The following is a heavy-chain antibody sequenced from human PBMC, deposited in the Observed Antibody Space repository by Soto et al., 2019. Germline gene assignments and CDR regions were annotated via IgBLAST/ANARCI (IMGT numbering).Heavy chain of an antibody. Sequence: ASVKVSCKASGYTFNKYPMHWVRQAPGQGLEWMGWINAANGDAGYSQKFQGRVTLTRDTSASTAYMELSSLRSEDTAVYYCARSIVVVTALDDWGQGTLVTVSS. V-gene: IGHV1-3*01. D-gene: IGHD2-21*02. J-gene: IGHJ4*02. CDR1: GYTFNKYP. CDR3: ARSIVVVTALDD. CDR2: INAANGDA.